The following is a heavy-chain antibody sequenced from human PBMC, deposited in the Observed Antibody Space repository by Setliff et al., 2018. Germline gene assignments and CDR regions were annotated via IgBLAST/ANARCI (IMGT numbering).Heavy chain of an antibody. V-gene: IGHV4-4*07. CDR3: ARGQRYCSGGSCYYYMDV. Sequence: SETLSLTCTVSGGSISSYYWSWIRQPAGKGLEWIGRIYTSGSTNYNPSLKSRVTMSVDTSKNQFSLKLSSVTAADTAVYYCARGQRYCSGGSCYYYMDVWGKGTTVTVSS. CDR1: GGSISSYY. J-gene: IGHJ6*03. D-gene: IGHD2-15*01. CDR2: IYTSGST.